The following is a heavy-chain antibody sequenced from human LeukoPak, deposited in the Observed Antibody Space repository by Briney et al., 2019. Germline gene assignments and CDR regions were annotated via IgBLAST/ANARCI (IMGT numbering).Heavy chain of an antibody. CDR1: GFTVSSNY. V-gene: IGHV3-66*01. Sequence: GGSLRLSCAASGFTVSSNYMSWVRQAPGKGLEWVSVIYSGGSTYYADSVKGRFTISRDNSKNTLYLQMNSLRAEDTAVYYCARGTVGATTPAAFDIWGQGTMVTVSS. D-gene: IGHD1-26*01. CDR2: IYSGGST. J-gene: IGHJ3*02. CDR3: ARGTVGATTPAAFDI.